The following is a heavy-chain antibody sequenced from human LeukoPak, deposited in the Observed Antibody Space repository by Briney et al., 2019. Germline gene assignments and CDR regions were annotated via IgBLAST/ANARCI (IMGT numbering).Heavy chain of an antibody. J-gene: IGHJ4*02. V-gene: IGHV1-69*13. D-gene: IGHD2-2*01. CDR3: ARGGSHYQLTQNSYFDY. CDR1: GGTFSSYA. CDR2: IIPIFGTA. Sequence: ASVKVSCKASGGTFSSYAISWVRQAPGQGLEWMGGIIPIFGTANYAQKFQGRVTITADESTSTAYMELSSLRSEDTAVYYCARGGSHYQLTQNSYFDYWGQGTLVTVSS.